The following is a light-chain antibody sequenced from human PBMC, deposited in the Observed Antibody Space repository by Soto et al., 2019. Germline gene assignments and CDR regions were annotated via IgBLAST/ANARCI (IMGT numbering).Light chain of an antibody. V-gene: IGLV2-14*01. J-gene: IGLJ2*01. Sequence: QSALTQPASVSGSPGQSITISCTGTSSDVGDYNYVSWYQQHPGKAPKLMIYEVSNRPSGVSNRFSGSKSGNTASLTISGLQAEDEADYYCGSFTISSTRVFGGGTKLTGL. CDR1: SSDVGDYNY. CDR3: GSFTISSTRV. CDR2: EVS.